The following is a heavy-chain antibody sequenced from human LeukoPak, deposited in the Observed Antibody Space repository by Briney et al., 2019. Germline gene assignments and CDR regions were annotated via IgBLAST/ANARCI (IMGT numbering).Heavy chain of an antibody. CDR2: IKSKTDGGTT. D-gene: IGHD1-26*01. CDR3: TTAGYSGSYWRDY. J-gene: IGHJ4*02. CDR1: GFTFSNAW. V-gene: IGHV3-15*01. Sequence: GGSRRLSCAASGFTFSNAWMSWVRQAPGKGLEWVGRIKSKTDGGTTDYAAPVKGRFTISRDDSKNTLYLQMNSLKTEDTAVYYCTTAGYSGSYWRDYWGQGTLVTVSS.